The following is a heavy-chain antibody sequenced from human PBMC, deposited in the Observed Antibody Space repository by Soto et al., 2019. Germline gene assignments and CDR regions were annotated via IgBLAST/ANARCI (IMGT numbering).Heavy chain of an antibody. CDR3: ITDHVRVDRDFWSGFFVH. CDR1: GFSFSNAW. CDR2: IKSKTDGERT. J-gene: IGHJ4*02. D-gene: IGHD3-3*01. V-gene: IGHV3-15*01. Sequence: GGSLRLSCAASGFSFSNAWMSWVRQAPGKGLEWVGRIKSKTDGERTDYAAPVKGRFTISRDDSKSTVYLQMNSLEPEDTAIYYCITDHVRVDRDFWSGFFVHWGQGTLVTVSS.